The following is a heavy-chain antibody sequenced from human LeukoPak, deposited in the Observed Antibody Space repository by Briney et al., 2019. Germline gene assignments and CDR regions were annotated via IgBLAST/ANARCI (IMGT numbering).Heavy chain of an antibody. CDR3: AREDYYDSSAYPSRGFDY. V-gene: IGHV3-48*01. J-gene: IGHJ4*02. CDR1: GFISSSYS. CDR2: ISRDSGTI. Sequence: GGSLRLSCAASGFISSSYSMNWVRQAPGKGLEWVSYISRDSGTIYEADSVKGRFTISRDNARNSLFLQMNSLRAEDTATYYCAREDYYDSSAYPSRGFDYWGQGTLVTVSS. D-gene: IGHD3-22*01.